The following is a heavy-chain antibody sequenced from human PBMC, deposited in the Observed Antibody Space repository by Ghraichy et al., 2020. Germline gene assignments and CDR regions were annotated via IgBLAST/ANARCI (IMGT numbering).Heavy chain of an antibody. D-gene: IGHD3-22*01. V-gene: IGHV4-59*01. CDR2: IYYSGST. CDR1: GGSISSYY. Sequence: SETLSLTCTVSGGSISSYYWSWIRQPPGKGLEWIGYIYYSGSTNYNPSLKSRVTISVDTSKNQFSLKLSSVTAADTAVYYCAGRITTSPYYYYGMDVWGQGTTVTVSS. J-gene: IGHJ6*02. CDR3: AGRITTSPYYYYGMDV.